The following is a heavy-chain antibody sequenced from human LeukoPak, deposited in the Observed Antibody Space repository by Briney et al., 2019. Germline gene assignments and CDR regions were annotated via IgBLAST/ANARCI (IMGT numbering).Heavy chain of an antibody. J-gene: IGHJ6*02. CDR3: ASPGSGSYTDYYYGMDV. CDR1: GGTFSSYA. D-gene: IGHD3-10*01. CDR2: IIPIFGTA. Sequence: SVKVSCKASGGTFSSYAISWVRQAPGQGLEWMGGIIPIFGTANYAQEFQGRVTITADESTSTAYMELSSLRSEDTAVYYCASPGSGSYTDYYYGMDVWGQGTTVTVSS. V-gene: IGHV1-69*13.